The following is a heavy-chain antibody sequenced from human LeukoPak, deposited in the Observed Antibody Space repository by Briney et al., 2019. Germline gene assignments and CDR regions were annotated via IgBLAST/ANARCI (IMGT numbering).Heavy chain of an antibody. CDR3: ARRLRLGEYNS. J-gene: IGHJ4*02. CDR1: GYTFTSYG. Sequence: ASVKVSCQASGYTFTSYGISRVRQAPGQTLAWLRSMSAYNGNTNYAQKLQGRVTMTTDTSTSTAYMELRGLRSDDTAVYYCARRLRLGEYNSWGQGTLVTVSS. CDR2: MSAYNGNT. D-gene: IGHD3-16*01. V-gene: IGHV1-18*01.